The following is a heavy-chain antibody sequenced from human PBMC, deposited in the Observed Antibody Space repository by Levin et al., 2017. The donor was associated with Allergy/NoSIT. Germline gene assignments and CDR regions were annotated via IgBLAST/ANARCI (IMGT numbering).Heavy chain of an antibody. D-gene: IGHD3-10*01. CDR2: INSDGSST. Sequence: PGGSLRLSCAASGFTFSSYWMHWVRQAPGKGLVWVSRINSDGSSTSYADSVKGRFTISRDNAKNTLYLQMNSLRAEDTAVYYCATLGGTMVRGAISADYWGQGTLVTVSS. CDR1: GFTFSSYW. V-gene: IGHV3-74*01. J-gene: IGHJ4*02. CDR3: ATLGGTMVRGAISADY.